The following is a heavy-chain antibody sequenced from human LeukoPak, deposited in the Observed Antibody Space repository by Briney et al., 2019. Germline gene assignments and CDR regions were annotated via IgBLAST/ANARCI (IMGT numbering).Heavy chain of an antibody. CDR2: INTGNGNT. D-gene: IGHD5-18*01. Sequence: GASVKVSCTASGYTFTIHSMHWVRQAPGQRLEWMGWINTGNGNTKYSQKFQGRVTVTRDTSASTAYMELSSLRSEDTAVYYCARCGYSDGWSCDHWGQGTLVTVSS. CDR1: GYTFTIHS. J-gene: IGHJ5*02. V-gene: IGHV1-3*04. CDR3: ARCGYSDGWSCDH.